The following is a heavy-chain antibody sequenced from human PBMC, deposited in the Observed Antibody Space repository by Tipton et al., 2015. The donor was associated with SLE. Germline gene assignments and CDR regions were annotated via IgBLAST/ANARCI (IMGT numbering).Heavy chain of an antibody. CDR1: GGSVSSGSYC. V-gene: IGHV4-39*07. CDR3: ASGTLEWSHEPDY. J-gene: IGHJ4*02. Sequence: TLSLTCTVSGGSVSSGSYCWAWIRQPPGKGPEWIGTIYYSGSTYYYPSLKSRITISVNTSKNQFSLRLSSVTAADTAMFYCASGTLEWSHEPDYWGQGTLVTVSS. CDR2: IYYSGST. D-gene: IGHD3-3*01.